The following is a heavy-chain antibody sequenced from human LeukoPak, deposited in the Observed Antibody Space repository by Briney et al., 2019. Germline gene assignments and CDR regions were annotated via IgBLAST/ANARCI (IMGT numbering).Heavy chain of an antibody. Sequence: SETLSLTCTVSGGSISSGSYYWSWIRQPPGKGLEWIGYIYYSGSTNYNPSLKSRVTISVDTSKNQFSLKLSSVTAADTAVYYCARDGWDYDFWSGYHMWGQGTLVTVSS. D-gene: IGHD3-3*01. J-gene: IGHJ4*02. CDR1: GGSISSGSYY. CDR3: ARDGWDYDFWSGYHM. V-gene: IGHV4-61*01. CDR2: IYYSGST.